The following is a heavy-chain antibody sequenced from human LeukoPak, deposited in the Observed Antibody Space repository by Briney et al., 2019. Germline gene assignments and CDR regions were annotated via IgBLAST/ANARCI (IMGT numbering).Heavy chain of an antibody. D-gene: IGHD3-22*01. V-gene: IGHV4-39*07. CDR1: GGSISSSSYY. Sequence: SETLSLTCTVSGGSISSSSYYWGWIRQPPGKGLEWIGSIFYSGNTYYNPSLKSRVTISVDTSKNQFSLKLSSVTAADTAVYYCAREGYYDTSASGAFDVWGQGTMVTVCS. CDR2: IFYSGNT. CDR3: AREGYYDTSASGAFDV. J-gene: IGHJ3*01.